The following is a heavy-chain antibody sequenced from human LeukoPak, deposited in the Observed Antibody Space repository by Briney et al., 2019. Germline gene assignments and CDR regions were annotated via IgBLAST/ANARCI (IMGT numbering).Heavy chain of an antibody. Sequence: SQTLSLACTVSGGSISSGSYYWSWIRQPAGKGLEWIGRIYTSGSTNYNPSLKSRVTISVDTSKNQFSLKLSSVTAADTAVYYCARAYYYYYYMDVWGKGTTVTISS. V-gene: IGHV4-61*02. CDR3: ARAYYYYYYMDV. CDR2: IYTSGST. CDR1: GGSISSGSYY. J-gene: IGHJ6*03.